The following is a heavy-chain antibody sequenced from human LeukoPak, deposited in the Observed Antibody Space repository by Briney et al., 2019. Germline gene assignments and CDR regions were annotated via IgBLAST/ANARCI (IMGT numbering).Heavy chain of an antibody. CDR2: IYYSGST. Sequence: PWETLSLTCTVSSGSISSNYWSWVRQPPGKGLEWIGYIYYSGSTNYNPSLKSRVTISVDTSKKEFSLKLSSVTAADTAVYYCARHGAVAGRGGYYFDYWGQGTLVTVSS. J-gene: IGHJ4*02. CDR3: ARHGAVAGRGGYYFDY. V-gene: IGHV4-59*08. D-gene: IGHD6-19*01. CDR1: SGSISSNY.